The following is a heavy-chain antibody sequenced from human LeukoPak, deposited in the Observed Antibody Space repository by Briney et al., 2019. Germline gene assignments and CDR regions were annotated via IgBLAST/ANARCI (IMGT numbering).Heavy chain of an antibody. V-gene: IGHV3-53*04. J-gene: IGHJ3*02. Sequence: PGGSLRLSCAASGFTVSSNYMSWVRQAPGKGLEWVSVIYSGGSTYYSDSVKGRFTTSRHNSKNTLYLQMNSLRAEDTAVYYCARDSEAFDIWGQGTMVTVSS. CDR3: ARDSEAFDI. CDR2: IYSGGST. CDR1: GFTVSSNY.